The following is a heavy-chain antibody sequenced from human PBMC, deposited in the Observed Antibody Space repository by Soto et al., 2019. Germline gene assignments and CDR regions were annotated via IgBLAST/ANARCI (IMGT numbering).Heavy chain of an antibody. J-gene: IGHJ3*01. D-gene: IGHD3-10*01. CDR1: GGSVNNNHW. V-gene: IGHV4-4*02. CDR3: ASALVGAFDV. Sequence: SETLSLTCAVSGGSVNNNHWWTWVRQPPGKGLEWIGEIYHTGTTNYNPSLKSRVTISLDKSNNRFSLNVNSVTAADTAVYYCASALVGAFDVWGQGTMVTV. CDR2: IYHTGTT.